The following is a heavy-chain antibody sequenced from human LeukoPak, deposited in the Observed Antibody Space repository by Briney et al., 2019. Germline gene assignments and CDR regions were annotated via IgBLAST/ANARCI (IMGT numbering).Heavy chain of an antibody. Sequence: HPGGSLRLSCAASGFTFSSYEMNWVRQAPGKGLEWVSYISSSGSTKYYVDSVKGRFTISRDNAKNSLYLQMNSLRAEDTAVYYCARGGFSYGSRVDYWGQGTLVTVSS. D-gene: IGHD5-18*01. CDR2: ISSSGSTK. V-gene: IGHV3-48*03. CDR3: ARGGFSYGSRVDY. CDR1: GFTFSSYE. J-gene: IGHJ4*02.